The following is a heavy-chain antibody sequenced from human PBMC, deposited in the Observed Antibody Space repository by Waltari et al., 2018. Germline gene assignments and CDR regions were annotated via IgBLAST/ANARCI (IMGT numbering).Heavy chain of an antibody. CDR3: ARDAGQQHYYYGMDV. J-gene: IGHJ6*02. CDR1: GFTFSSHV. CDR2: ILDDGSNK. V-gene: IGHV3-30-3*01. D-gene: IGHD6-13*01. Sequence: QVHLVESGGGVVQPGRSLSLSCAASGFTFSSHVMHWVRQAPSTGLEWVAVILDDGSNKYYADSVKGRITISRDNSKNTLYLQMNSLRAEDTAVYYCARDAGQQHYYYGMDVWGQGTTVTVSS.